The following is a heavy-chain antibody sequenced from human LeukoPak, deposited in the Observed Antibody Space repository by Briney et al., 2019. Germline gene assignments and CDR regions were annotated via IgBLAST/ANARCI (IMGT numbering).Heavy chain of an antibody. D-gene: IGHD3-3*01. CDR2: ISAYNGNT. J-gene: IGHJ4*02. CDR1: GYTFTSYG. Sequence: ASVKVSCKASGYTFTSYGISWVRQAPGQGLEWMGWISAYNGNTNYAQKFQGRVTITRDTSASTAYMELSSLRSEDTAVYYCARGNYDFGYWGQGTLVTVSS. V-gene: IGHV1-18*01. CDR3: ARGNYDFGY.